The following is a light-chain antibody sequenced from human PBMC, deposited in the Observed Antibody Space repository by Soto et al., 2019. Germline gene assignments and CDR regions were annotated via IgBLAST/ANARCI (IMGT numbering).Light chain of an antibody. CDR1: QSISSW. CDR3: QQYNSYSLWT. J-gene: IGKJ1*01. Sequence: DIQMTQTPSTLSASVGDRVTITCRASQSISSWLAWYQQKPGKAPKLLIYDASSVESGVPSRFSGSGSGTEFTLTISSLQPDDFATYYCQQYNSYSLWTFGQGTMVDIK. V-gene: IGKV1-5*01. CDR2: DAS.